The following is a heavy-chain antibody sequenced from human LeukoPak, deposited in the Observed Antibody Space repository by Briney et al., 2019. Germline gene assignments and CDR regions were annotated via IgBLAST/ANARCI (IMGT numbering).Heavy chain of an antibody. V-gene: IGHV1-69*13. CDR3: ASSLYYDIKLNSGSYSASSYFDY. J-gene: IGHJ4*02. Sequence: SVRVSCKASGGTFSSYAISWVRQAPGQGLEWMGGIIPIFGTANYAQKFQGRVTITADESTSTAYMELSSLRSEDTAVYYCASSLYYDIKLNSGSYSASSYFDYWGQGTLVTVSS. D-gene: IGHD1-26*01. CDR1: GGTFSSYA. CDR2: IIPIFGTA.